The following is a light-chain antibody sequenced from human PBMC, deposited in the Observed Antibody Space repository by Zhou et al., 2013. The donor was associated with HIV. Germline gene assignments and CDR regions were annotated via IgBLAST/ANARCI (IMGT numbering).Light chain of an antibody. J-gene: IGKJ2*01. V-gene: IGKV3-15*01. Sequence: EIVMTQSPVTLSVSPGERATLSCRASQSVSSNLAWYQQKPGQAPRLLMYGASTRATGIPSRFSGSGSGTEFTLTINSLQSEDFAIYYCQQYNNWPMYTFGQGTKLEIK. CDR1: QSVSSN. CDR2: GAS. CDR3: QQYNNWPMYT.